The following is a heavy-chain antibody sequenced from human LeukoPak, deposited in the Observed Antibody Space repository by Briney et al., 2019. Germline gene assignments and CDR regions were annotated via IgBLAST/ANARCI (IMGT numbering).Heavy chain of an antibody. Sequence: GRSLRLSCAASGFTFSDYAMHWVRQAPGKGLEWVAVISYDGSNKYYADSVKGRFTISRDNSKNTLYLQMNSLRAEDTAVYYCARATGSLEDYWGQGTLVTVSS. CDR2: ISYDGSNK. V-gene: IGHV3-30*14. CDR1: GFTFSDYA. CDR3: ARATGSLEDY. J-gene: IGHJ4*02. D-gene: IGHD1-26*01.